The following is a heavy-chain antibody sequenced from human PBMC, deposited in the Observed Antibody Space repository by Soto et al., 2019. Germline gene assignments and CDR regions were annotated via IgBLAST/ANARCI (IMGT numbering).Heavy chain of an antibody. Sequence: SVKVSCKASGGSFSTYAISWVRQAPGQGLEWMGGIIPIFGTPNYAQKFQGRVTITADRSTSTAYLELNSLRSEDTAVYYCAAPRTDGYKVPDPSTYYYGLDVWGQGTTVTVSS. CDR1: GGSFSTYA. CDR3: AAPRTDGYKVPDPSTYYYGLDV. J-gene: IGHJ6*02. CDR2: IIPIFGTP. D-gene: IGHD5-12*01. V-gene: IGHV1-69*06.